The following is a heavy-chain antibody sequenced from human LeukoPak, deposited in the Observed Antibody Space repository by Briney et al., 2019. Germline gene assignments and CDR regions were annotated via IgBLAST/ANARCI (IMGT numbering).Heavy chain of an antibody. CDR2: ISSNGGST. J-gene: IGHJ3*01. V-gene: IGHV3-64*02. D-gene: IGHD3-22*01. CDR1: GFTLSRYN. CDR3: ARFVSSGPL. Sequence: GGSLRLSCAASGFTLSRYNLHWVRQAPGKGLEYISGISSNGGSTYYADSVKGRFIISRDNSNNTLYLQMGGLKPEDMAVYYCARFVSSGPLWGQGTMVTVSS.